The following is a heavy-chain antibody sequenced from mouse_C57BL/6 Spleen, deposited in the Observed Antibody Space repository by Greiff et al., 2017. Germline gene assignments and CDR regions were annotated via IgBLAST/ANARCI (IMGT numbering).Heavy chain of an antibody. CDR3: AKGGYGSSYGVDYAMDY. J-gene: IGHJ4*01. CDR2: INPNYGTT. D-gene: IGHD1-1*01. V-gene: IGHV1-39*01. CDR1: GYSFTDYN. Sequence: LQESGPELVKPGASVKISCKASGYSFTDYNMNWVKQSNGKSLEWIGVINPNYGTTSYNQKFKGKATLTVDQSSSTAYMQLNSLTSEDSAVYYCAKGGYGSSYGVDYAMDYWGQGTSVTVSS.